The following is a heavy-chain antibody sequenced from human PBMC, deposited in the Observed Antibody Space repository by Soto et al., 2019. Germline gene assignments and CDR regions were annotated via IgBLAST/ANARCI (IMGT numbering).Heavy chain of an antibody. CDR1: GYSFTSYW. V-gene: IGHV5-51*01. CDR3: ATLPGPYYYDSSGYYGNFDY. Sequence: GESLKISCNGSGYSFTSYWIGWVRQMPGKGLEWMGIIYPGDSDTRYSPSFQGQVTISADKSISTAYLQWSSLKASDTAMYYCATLPGPYYYDSSGYYGNFDYWGQGTLVTVSS. D-gene: IGHD3-22*01. J-gene: IGHJ4*02. CDR2: IYPGDSDT.